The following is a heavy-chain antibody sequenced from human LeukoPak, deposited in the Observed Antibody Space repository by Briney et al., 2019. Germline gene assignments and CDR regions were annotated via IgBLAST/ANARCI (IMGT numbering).Heavy chain of an antibody. Sequence: ASVKVSCTASGHTFTTYYVHLVRQAPGQGLEWMGVINPSGDGTSYAQKFQGRVTVTRDTSTSTVHMELSGLRSEDTAVYYCARDQEGFDYWGQGTLVTVSS. CDR2: INPSGDGT. CDR3: ARDQEGFDY. J-gene: IGHJ4*02. V-gene: IGHV1-46*01. CDR1: GHTFTTYY.